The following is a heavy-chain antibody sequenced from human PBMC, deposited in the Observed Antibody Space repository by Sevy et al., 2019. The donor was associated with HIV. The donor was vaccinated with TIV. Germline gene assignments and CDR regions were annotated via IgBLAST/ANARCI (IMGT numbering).Heavy chain of an antibody. CDR3: AKDESHCGGECHPTFFDY. D-gene: IGHD2-21*01. Sequence: GGSLRLSCTASGFTFSTYAMSWVRQAPGKGLEWVAFIRYDGNNTYYEDSVKGRFTISRDNSKNTLYLQMNSLRAEDTSVYYCAKDESHCGGECHPTFFDYWGQGSLVTVSS. V-gene: IGHV3-30*02. CDR2: IRYDGNNT. J-gene: IGHJ4*02. CDR1: GFTFSTYA.